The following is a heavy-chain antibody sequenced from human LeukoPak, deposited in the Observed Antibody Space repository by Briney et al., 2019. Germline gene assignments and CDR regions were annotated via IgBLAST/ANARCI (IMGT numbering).Heavy chain of an antibody. CDR1: GGTFSSYA. Sequence: GASVKVSCKASGGTFSSYAISWVRQAPGQGLEWMGRIIPIFGTANYAQKFQGRVTITTDESTSTAYMELSSLRSEDTAVYYCATALDSSSSPFDLHDYYMDVWGKGTTVTVSS. CDR3: ATALDSSSSPFDLHDYYMDV. CDR2: IIPIFGTA. D-gene: IGHD6-6*01. J-gene: IGHJ6*03. V-gene: IGHV1-69*05.